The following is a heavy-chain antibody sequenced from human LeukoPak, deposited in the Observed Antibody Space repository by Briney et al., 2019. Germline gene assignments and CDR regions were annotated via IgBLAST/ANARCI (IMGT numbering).Heavy chain of an antibody. V-gene: IGHV3-23*01. J-gene: IGHJ4*02. CDR2: ISGSGGST. Sequence: PGGSLRLTCAASGFTFSSYAMSWLRQAPGKGLEWVSAISGSGGSTYYADSVKGRFTVSRDNSKNTLYLQMNSLRAEDTAVYFCAKAYAAGTRWIDYWGQGTLVTVSS. D-gene: IGHD6-13*01. CDR1: GFTFSSYA. CDR3: AKAYAAGTRWIDY.